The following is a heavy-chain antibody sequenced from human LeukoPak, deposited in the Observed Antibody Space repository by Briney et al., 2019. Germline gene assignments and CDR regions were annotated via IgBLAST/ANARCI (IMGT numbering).Heavy chain of an antibody. V-gene: IGHV4-30-2*01. CDR2: IYHSGST. Sequence: PSQTLSLTCTVSGGSISSGGYYWSWIRQPPGKGLEWIGYIYHSGSTYYNPSLKSRVTISVDRSKNQFSLKLGSVTAADTAVYYCARVQERIAARFSLDYWGQGTLVTVPS. J-gene: IGHJ4*02. CDR3: ARVQERIAARFSLDY. CDR1: GGSISSGGYY. D-gene: IGHD6-6*01.